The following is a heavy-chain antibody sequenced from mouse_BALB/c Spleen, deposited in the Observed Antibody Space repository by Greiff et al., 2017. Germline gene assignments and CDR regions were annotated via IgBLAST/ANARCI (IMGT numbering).Heavy chain of an antibody. D-gene: IGHD5-1*01. CDR1: GFNINDYY. Sequence: VQLQQSGAELVRPGALVKLSCKASGFNINDYYMPWVKQRPEQGLEWIGWIDPENGNTIYDPKFQGKASITADTSSNTAYLQLSSLTSEDTAVYYCASHNGSTRDYWGKGTTLTVAS. V-gene: IGHV14-1*02. CDR2: IDPENGNT. CDR3: ASHNGSTRDY. J-gene: IGHJ2*01.